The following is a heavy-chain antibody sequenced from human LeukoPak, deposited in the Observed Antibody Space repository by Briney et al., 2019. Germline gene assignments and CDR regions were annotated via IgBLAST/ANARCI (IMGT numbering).Heavy chain of an antibody. V-gene: IGHV3-30*07. Sequence: GGALRLSCAASGFTFNRYAMHWLRQAPGKGPEWVAFVSLGGDLTFYADSVKGRFTVSRDNSENTVSLQMNSLRAEDTAVYFCARARSDSWGQGTLVTVSS. J-gene: IGHJ5*01. CDR1: GFTFNRYA. CDR2: VSLGGDLT. CDR3: ARARSDS.